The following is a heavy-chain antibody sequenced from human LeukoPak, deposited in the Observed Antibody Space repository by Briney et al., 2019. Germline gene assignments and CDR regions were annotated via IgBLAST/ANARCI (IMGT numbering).Heavy chain of an antibody. J-gene: IGHJ6*02. CDR1: GFTFSSYA. V-gene: IGHV3-23*01. D-gene: IGHD1-26*01. Sequence: GGSLRLSCAASGFTFSSYAMRWVRQAPGKGLEWVSAISGSGGSTYYADPVKGRFTISRDNSKNTLYLQMNSLRAEDTAVYYCAKSIGYSGSYYDYYYGMDVWGQGTTVTVSS. CDR3: AKSIGYSGSYYDYYYGMDV. CDR2: ISGSGGST.